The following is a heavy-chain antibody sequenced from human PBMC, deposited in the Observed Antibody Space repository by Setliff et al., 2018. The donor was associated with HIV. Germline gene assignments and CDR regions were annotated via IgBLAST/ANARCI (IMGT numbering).Heavy chain of an antibody. CDR1: RFTFSNYA. Sequence: GGSLRLSCAASRFTFSNYAMSWVRQAPGKGLEWVSVISGSGGNTYYADSVKGRFTISRDNSKNTVYLEMNSLRAEDTAVYYCARRGYSHGWEYFYYYLDVWGKGTTVTVSS. J-gene: IGHJ6*03. CDR3: ARRGYSHGWEYFYYYLDV. V-gene: IGHV3-23*01. CDR2: ISGSGGNT. D-gene: IGHD5-18*01.